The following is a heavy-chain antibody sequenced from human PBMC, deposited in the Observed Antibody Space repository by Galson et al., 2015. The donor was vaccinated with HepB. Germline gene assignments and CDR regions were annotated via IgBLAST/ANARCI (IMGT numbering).Heavy chain of an antibody. CDR1: GFTFSNAW. Sequence: SLRLSCAASGFTFSNAWMSWVRQAPGKGLEWVGRIKSKTDGGTTDYAAPVKGRFTISRDDSKNTLYLQMNSLKTEDTAVYYCTVISRRLGSLFDYWGQGTLVTVSS. CDR3: TVISRRLGSLFDY. D-gene: IGHD3-10*01. J-gene: IGHJ4*02. V-gene: IGHV3-15*01. CDR2: IKSKTDGGTT.